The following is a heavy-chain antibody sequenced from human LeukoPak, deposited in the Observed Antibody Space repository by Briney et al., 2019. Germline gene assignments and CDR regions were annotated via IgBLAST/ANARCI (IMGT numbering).Heavy chain of an antibody. Sequence: GGSLRLSCAASGFTFNSYAIHWVRQAPGRGLEWVAVISYEGRNKYYADFVKGRLTISRDNSKKTLYLQMNSLRAEDTAVYYCARAFGAYGSGSYSPFDYWGQGTLVTVSS. CDR3: ARAFGAYGSGSYSPFDY. J-gene: IGHJ4*02. V-gene: IGHV3-30*04. CDR1: GFTFNSYA. CDR2: ISYEGRNK. D-gene: IGHD3-10*01.